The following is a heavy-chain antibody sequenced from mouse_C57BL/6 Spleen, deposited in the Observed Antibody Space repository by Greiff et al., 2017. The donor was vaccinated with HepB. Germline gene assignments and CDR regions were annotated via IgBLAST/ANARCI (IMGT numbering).Heavy chain of an antibody. D-gene: IGHD2-2*01. J-gene: IGHJ3*01. CDR3: ARHEVTTRVGFAY. CDR2: ISSGGSYT. V-gene: IGHV5-6*01. Sequence: EVMLVESGGDLVKPGGSLKLSCAASGFTFSSYGMSWVRQTPDKRLEWVATISSGGSYTYYPDSVKGRFTISRDNAKNTLYLQMSSLKSEDTAMYYCARHEVTTRVGFAYWGQGTLVTVSA. CDR1: GFTFSSYG.